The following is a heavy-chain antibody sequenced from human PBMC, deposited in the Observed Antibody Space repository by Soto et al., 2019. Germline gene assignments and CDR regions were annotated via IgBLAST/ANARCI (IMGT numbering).Heavy chain of an antibody. V-gene: IGHV1-2*02. CDR2: INPNSGGT. D-gene: IGHD1-20*01. CDR1: GYTFTGYY. Sequence: ASVKVSCKASGYTFTGYYMHWVRQAPGQGLEWMGWINPNSGGTNYAQKFQGRVTMTRDTSISTAYMELSWLRSDDTAVYYCARVGRERWLNPYNAFDIWGQGQWSPSPQ. CDR3: ARVGRERWLNPYNAFDI. J-gene: IGHJ3*02.